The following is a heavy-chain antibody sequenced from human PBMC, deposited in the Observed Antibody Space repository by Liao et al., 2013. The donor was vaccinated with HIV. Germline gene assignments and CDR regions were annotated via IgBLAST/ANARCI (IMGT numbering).Heavy chain of an antibody. D-gene: IGHD3-16*01. J-gene: IGHJ4*02. CDR3: ARGHRLRLGLVDY. V-gene: IGHV4-34*01. Sequence: QVQLQQWGAGLLKPSETLSLTCAVYGGSFSGYYWSWIRQPPGKGLEWIGEINHSGSTNYNPSLKSRLTISVHTSKNQFSLKLSSVTAADTAVYYCARGHRLRLGLVDYWGQGTLVTVSS. CDR1: GGSFSGYY. CDR2: INHSGST.